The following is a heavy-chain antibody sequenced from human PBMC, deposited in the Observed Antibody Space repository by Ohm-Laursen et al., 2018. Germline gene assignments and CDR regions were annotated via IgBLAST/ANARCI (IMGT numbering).Heavy chain of an antibody. CDR2: ISSSGSTI. J-gene: IGHJ4*02. V-gene: IGHV3-48*04. CDR1: GFTFSSYS. Sequence: SLRLSCAASGFTFSSYSMNWVRQPPGKGLEWVSYISSSGSTIYHADSVKGRFTISRDNAKNSLYLQMNSLRAEDTAVYYCARLATGSSSYYFDYWGQGTLVTVSS. CDR3: ARLATGSSSYYFDY. D-gene: IGHD6-6*01.